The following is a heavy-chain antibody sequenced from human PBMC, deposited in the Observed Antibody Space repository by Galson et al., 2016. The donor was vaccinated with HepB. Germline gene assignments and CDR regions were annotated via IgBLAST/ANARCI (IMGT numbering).Heavy chain of an antibody. D-gene: IGHD3-10*01. Sequence: SLRLSCAASGFTFSSYEMNWVRQAPGKGLEWVSYISSSGSTIYYADSVKGRFTISRDNSKNTLYLQMNSLRAEDTAVYYCARDRGGGSGSYYNDYYFDYWGRGTLVTVSS. CDR3: ARDRGGGSGSYYNDYYFDY. CDR1: GFTFSSYE. CDR2: ISSSGSTI. V-gene: IGHV3-48*03. J-gene: IGHJ4*02.